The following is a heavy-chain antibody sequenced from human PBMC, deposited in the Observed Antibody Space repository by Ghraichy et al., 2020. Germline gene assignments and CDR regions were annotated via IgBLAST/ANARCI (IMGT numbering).Heavy chain of an antibody. V-gene: IGHV3-53*01. CDR1: GFTVSSNY. D-gene: IGHD2-15*01. CDR2: IYSGGST. Sequence: GGSLRLSCAASGFTVSSNYMSWVRQAPGKGLEWVSVIYSGGSTYYADSVKGRFIISRDSSTNTLYLQMNSLRAEDTAVYYCAREIGYCSGGSCYYFDYWGQGTLVTVSS. CDR3: AREIGYCSGGSCYYFDY. J-gene: IGHJ4*02.